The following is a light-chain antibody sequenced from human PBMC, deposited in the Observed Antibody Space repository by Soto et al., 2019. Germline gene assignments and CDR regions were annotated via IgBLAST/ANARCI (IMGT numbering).Light chain of an antibody. CDR1: SSDVGSYNL. V-gene: IGLV2-23*01. CDR3: CSYAGSSTPVV. CDR2: EGS. J-gene: IGLJ2*01. Sequence: QFVLTQPASVSGSPGQSITISCTGTSSDVGSYNLVSWYQQHPGKAPKLMIYEGSKRPSGVSNRFSGSKSANTASLTISGLQAEDEADYYCCSYAGSSTPVVFGGGTKLTVL.